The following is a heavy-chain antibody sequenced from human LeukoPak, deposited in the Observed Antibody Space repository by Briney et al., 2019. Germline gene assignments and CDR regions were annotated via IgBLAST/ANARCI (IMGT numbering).Heavy chain of an antibody. J-gene: IGHJ4*02. V-gene: IGHV4-39*01. CDR1: GGSISSSSYY. D-gene: IGHD3-22*01. CDR3: ASRRDYYDSSGFDY. CDR2: IYYSGST. Sequence: SETLSLTCTVSGGSISSSSYYWGWIRQAPGKGLEWIGSIYYSGSTYYNPSLKSRVTISVDTSKNQFSLKLSSVTAADTAVYYCASRRDYYDSSGFDYWGQGTLVTVSS.